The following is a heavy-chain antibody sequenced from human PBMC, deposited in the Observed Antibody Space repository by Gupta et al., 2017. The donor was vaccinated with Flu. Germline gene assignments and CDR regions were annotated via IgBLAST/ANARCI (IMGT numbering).Heavy chain of an antibody. CDR2: IYYRPKWYN. Sequence: QVQLQQSGPGLVKPSQTLSLTCDISGDSDSSNRASWTWIRQSPSRGLEWLGRIYYRPKWYNDYAASLKSRITTNPDTSKNQFSLQLNSETPEVTAVYYCVSDMATACTTVYVFDIWGQGTMVTVSS. CDR1: GDSDSSNRAS. V-gene: IGHV6-1*01. CDR3: VSDMATACTTVYVFDI. J-gene: IGHJ3*02. D-gene: IGHD5-24*01.